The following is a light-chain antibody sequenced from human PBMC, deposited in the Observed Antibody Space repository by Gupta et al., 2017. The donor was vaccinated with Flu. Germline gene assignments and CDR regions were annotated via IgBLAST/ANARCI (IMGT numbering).Light chain of an antibody. CDR3: HQNNTLWT. CDR1: QSVSSN. J-gene: IGKJ1*01. CDR2: GAS. Sequence: EIVMTQSPAHLSVSPGERATLSCRASQSVSSNLAWYQQKPGQAPRLLIYGASNRATGNPVSFSGGGYAKDFTPTSSRRQYEDFAVYDPHQNNTLWTFGKGTKVEIK. V-gene: IGKV3D-15*01.